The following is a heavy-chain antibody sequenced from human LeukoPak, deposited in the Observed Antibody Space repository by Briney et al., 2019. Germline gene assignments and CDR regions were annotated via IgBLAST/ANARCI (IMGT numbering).Heavy chain of an antibody. CDR2: IDYSGST. Sequence: SETLSLTCTVSGGSISSSGYYWGWIRQPPGKGLEWMGSIDYSGSTYYIPSLKSRLTISLDTSKNQFSLKLSSVTAADTAVYYCASSSPDQLLRYYMDVWGKGTTVTVSS. CDR3: ASSSPDQLLRYYMDV. V-gene: IGHV4-39*07. J-gene: IGHJ6*03. D-gene: IGHD2-2*01. CDR1: GGSISSSGYY.